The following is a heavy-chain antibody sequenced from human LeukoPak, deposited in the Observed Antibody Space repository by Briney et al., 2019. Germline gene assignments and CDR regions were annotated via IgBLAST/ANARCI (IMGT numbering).Heavy chain of an antibody. CDR3: ARENTVANYFDY. CDR1: GDTFSNFV. CDR2: IIPLLGVA. V-gene: IGHV1-69*04. D-gene: IGHD5-12*01. Sequence: ASVKVSCKASGDTFSNFVIRWVRQAPGQGLEWMGRIIPLLGVANYAQILQGRVTITADKSADTAYMELSSLRSNDTAVYYCARENTVANYFDYWGQGTLVTVSS. J-gene: IGHJ4*02.